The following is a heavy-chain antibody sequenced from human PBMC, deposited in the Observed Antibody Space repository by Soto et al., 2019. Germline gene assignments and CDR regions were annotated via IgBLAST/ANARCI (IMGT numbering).Heavy chain of an antibody. D-gene: IGHD3-22*01. Sequence: GGSLRLSCAASGFTFSSYAMSWVRQAPGKGLEWVSAISGSGGSTYYADSVKGRFTISRDNSKNTLYLQMNSLRAEDTAVYYCATYDSGGYYYSLFDYWGQGTLVTVSS. CDR1: GFTFSSYA. J-gene: IGHJ4*02. V-gene: IGHV3-23*01. CDR3: ATYDSGGYYYSLFDY. CDR2: ISGSGGST.